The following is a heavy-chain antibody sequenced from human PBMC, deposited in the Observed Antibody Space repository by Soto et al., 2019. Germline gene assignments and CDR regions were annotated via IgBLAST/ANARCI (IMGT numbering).Heavy chain of an antibody. V-gene: IGHV1-3*01. CDR3: ARDTGDGTFDF. Sequence: ASVTVSCTASGYPFRGYAMHWVRQAPGQRLEWMGWINAGYGNTKSSQKFQDRVTISRDTSARTAYMELTSLRSEDTAVYYCARDTGDGTFDFWGQGALVTVSS. D-gene: IGHD1-1*01. CDR1: GYPFRGYA. CDR2: INAGYGNT. J-gene: IGHJ4*02.